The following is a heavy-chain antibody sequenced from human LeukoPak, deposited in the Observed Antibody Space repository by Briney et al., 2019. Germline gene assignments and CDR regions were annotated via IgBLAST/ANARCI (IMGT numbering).Heavy chain of an antibody. CDR3: APTGRVVATIREYYFDY. J-gene: IGHJ4*02. Sequence: ASVKVSCKASGYTFTGYYMHWLRQAPGQGLEWMGWINPNSGATNYAQKFQGRVTMTRDTSISTAYMELSGLRSDDTAMYYCAPTGRVVATIREYYFDYWGQGTLVTVSS. V-gene: IGHV1-2*02. CDR1: GYTFTGYY. CDR2: INPNSGAT. D-gene: IGHD5-12*01.